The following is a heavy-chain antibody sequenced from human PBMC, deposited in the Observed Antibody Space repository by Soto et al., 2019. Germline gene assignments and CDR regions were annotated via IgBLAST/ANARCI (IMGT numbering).Heavy chain of an antibody. CDR2: IYYSGST. J-gene: IGHJ6*02. D-gene: IGHD1-1*01. CDR3: ARENWKVYYYYGMDV. V-gene: IGHV4-59*01. Sequence: SETLSLTCTVSGGSISSYYWSWIRQPPGKGLEWIGYIYYSGSTNYNPSLKSRVTISVDTSKNQFSLKLSSVTAADTAVYYCARENWKVYYYYGMDVWGQGTTATVSS. CDR1: GGSISSYY.